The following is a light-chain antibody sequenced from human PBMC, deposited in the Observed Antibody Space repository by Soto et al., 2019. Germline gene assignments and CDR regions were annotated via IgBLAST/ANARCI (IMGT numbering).Light chain of an antibody. CDR1: QTISSW. V-gene: IGKV1-5*03. CDR3: QHYNSYSEA. CDR2: KAS. J-gene: IGKJ1*01. Sequence: DIQMTQSPSTLSGSVGDRVTITCRASQTISSWLAWYQQKPGKAPKLLIYKASTLKSGVPSRFSGSGSGTESTLTISSLQPDDFATYYCQHYNSYSEAFGQGNKVELK.